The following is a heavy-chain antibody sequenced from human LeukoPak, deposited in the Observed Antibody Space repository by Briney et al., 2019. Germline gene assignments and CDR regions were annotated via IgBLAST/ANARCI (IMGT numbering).Heavy chain of an antibody. Sequence: GASVKVSCKASGYXFTGYYIHRVRQARGQSLEWIGWIVVGSGDARYAQRFQERLTITRDKSTSTAYMELSSLRSEDTAVYYCAADRHLGATTGFGFWGQGTLVTVSS. CDR1: GYXFTGYY. V-gene: IGHV1-58*02. CDR3: AADRHLGATTGFGF. J-gene: IGHJ4*02. D-gene: IGHD1-26*01. CDR2: IVVGSGDA.